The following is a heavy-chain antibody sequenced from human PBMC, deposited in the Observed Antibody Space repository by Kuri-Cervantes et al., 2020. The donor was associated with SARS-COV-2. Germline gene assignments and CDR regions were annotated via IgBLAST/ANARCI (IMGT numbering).Heavy chain of an antibody. CDR1: RFTFGDYA. Sequence: GESLKISCAASRFTFGDYAMHWVRQGSGKGLEWVGRVRGKANNYATAYAASAKGRFTISRDDSKNMAYLQMNSLKTEDTAVYYCTTLIDYWGQGALVTVSS. CDR3: TTLIDY. V-gene: IGHV3-73*01. CDR2: VRGKANNYAT. J-gene: IGHJ4*02.